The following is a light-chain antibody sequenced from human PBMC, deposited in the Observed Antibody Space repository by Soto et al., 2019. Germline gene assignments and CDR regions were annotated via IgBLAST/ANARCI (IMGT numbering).Light chain of an antibody. J-gene: IGKJ1*01. CDR3: QQYGSSPWT. Sequence: EIVLTQSPSTLSLSPGERATLSCRASQSVRSSHLAWYQQKPGQAPRVXIYGASSRATGIPDRFSGSGSGTEFTLTISRLEPEDFEVYYCQQYGSSPWTFGQGTKVDIK. CDR1: QSVRSSH. CDR2: GAS. V-gene: IGKV3-20*01.